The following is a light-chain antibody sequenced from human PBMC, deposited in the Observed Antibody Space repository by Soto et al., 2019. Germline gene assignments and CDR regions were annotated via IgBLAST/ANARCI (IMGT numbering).Light chain of an antibody. CDR1: QGISSS. Sequence: IQLTQSPSSLSASVGDRVTITCRASQGISSSLAWYQQKPGKGPKLLIYAASTLQSGVPSRFSGGGSGTDFTLTSSSLQPDDFAADFCQLLNSFPPYTFGQGTKLEIK. V-gene: IGKV1-9*01. J-gene: IGKJ2*01. CDR3: QLLNSFPPYT. CDR2: AAS.